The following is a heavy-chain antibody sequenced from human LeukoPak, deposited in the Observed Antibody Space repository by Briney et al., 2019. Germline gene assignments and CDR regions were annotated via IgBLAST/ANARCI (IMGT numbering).Heavy chain of an antibody. CDR1: GGSISINNW. CDR3: ARKGDDIHYFDY. V-gene: IGHV4-4*02. D-gene: IGHD3-10*01. J-gene: IGHJ4*02. CDR2: IYHSGST. Sequence: SETLSLTCAVSGGSISINNWWTRVRQPPGKGLEWIGEIYHSGSTNYNPSLKSRVTISVDKSKNQFSLKLSSVTAADTAVYYCARKGDDIHYFDYWGQGTLVTVSS.